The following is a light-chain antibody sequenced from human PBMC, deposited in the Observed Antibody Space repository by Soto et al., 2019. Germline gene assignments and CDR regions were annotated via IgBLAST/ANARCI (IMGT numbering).Light chain of an antibody. CDR1: QIFISN. Sequence: VMTQSPATLSVSPGERATLSCRASQIFISNLAWYHQTPCQPPRQLISTTSTRATSTQPSFSGRGFGTELTLPISSLEPEDYGVYYWKQRTIRSPIAFGQEAELELK. CDR3: KQRTIRSPIA. V-gene: IGKV3-15*01. J-gene: IGKJ5*01. CDR2: TTS.